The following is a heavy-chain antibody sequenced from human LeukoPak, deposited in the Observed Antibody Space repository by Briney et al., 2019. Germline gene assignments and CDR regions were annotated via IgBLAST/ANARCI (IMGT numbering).Heavy chain of an antibody. CDR3: ASATSKQQLVRGEFDY. V-gene: IGHV1-18*01. CDR2: ISAYNGNT. J-gene: IGHJ4*02. D-gene: IGHD6-13*01. Sequence: ASVKVSCKASGYTFTSYGIGWVRQAPGQGLEWMGWISAYNGNTNYARKLQGRVTMTTDTSTSTAYMELRSLRSDDTAVYYCASATSKQQLVRGEFDYWGQGTLVTVSS. CDR1: GYTFTSYG.